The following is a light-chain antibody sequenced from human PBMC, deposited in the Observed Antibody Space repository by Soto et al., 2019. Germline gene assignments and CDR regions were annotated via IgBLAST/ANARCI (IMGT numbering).Light chain of an antibody. CDR3: QQYGSSTLT. V-gene: IGKV3-20*01. CDR1: QSVSRSY. CDR2: GAS. J-gene: IGKJ4*01. Sequence: EIGLTQSPGTLSLSPGERATLSCRASQSVSRSYLAWYQKKPGQAPRLLIYGASSMATGIPDRFSGSGSATDFTLTISRLELEEFAVYYWQQYGSSTLTCGGGTKVEIK.